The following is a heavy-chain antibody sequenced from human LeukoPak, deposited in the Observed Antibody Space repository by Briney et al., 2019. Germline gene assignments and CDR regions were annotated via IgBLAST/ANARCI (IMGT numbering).Heavy chain of an antibody. CDR3: ARSIRRGRVDY. CDR1: GYTFTSYY. Sequence: ASVKVSCKASGYTFTSYYMHWVRQAPGQGLEWMGIINPSGGSTSYAQKFQGRVTMTRDTSTSTVYMELSSLRSVDTAVYYCARSIRRGRVDYWGQGTLVTVSS. V-gene: IGHV1-46*01. CDR2: INPSGGST. J-gene: IGHJ4*02. D-gene: IGHD3-3*02.